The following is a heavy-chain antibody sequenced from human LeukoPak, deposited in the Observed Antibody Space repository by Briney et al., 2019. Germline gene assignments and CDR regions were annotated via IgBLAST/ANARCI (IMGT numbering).Heavy chain of an antibody. V-gene: IGHV3-48*04. J-gene: IGHJ4*02. D-gene: IGHD3-16*01. CDR1: GFPFTLYN. Sequence: PGGSLRLSCEVSGFPFTLYNMNWVRQAPGKGLEWLSYISSSTNTIYYADSVKGRFTISRDNAKNSLYLQMNGLGAGDTAVYYCARELNGYGYYFFDYWGPGTLVTVSS. CDR3: ARELNGYGYYFFDY. CDR2: ISSSTNTI.